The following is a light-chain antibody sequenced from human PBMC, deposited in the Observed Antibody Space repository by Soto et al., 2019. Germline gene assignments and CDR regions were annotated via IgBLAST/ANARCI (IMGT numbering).Light chain of an antibody. CDR3: CSYAGSSTV. CDR2: EVS. CDR1: SSDVGSYNL. V-gene: IGLV2-23*02. J-gene: IGLJ1*01. Sequence: QSVLTQPASVSGSPGQSITISCTGTSSDVGSYNLVSWYQQHPGKAPKLMIYEVSKRPSGVSKRFSGSKSGNTASLTISGLQAEDEADYYCCSYAGSSTVFGTGTKVTVL.